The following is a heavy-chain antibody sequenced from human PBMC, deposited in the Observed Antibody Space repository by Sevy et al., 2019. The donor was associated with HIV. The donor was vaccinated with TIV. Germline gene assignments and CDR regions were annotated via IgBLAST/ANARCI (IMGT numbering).Heavy chain of an antibody. Sequence: SETLSLTCTVSGGSISSSSYYWGWIRQPPGQGLEWIGSIYYSGSTYYNPSLKRRVTISVDTSKNQFSLKLSSVTAADTAVYYCARGKRVGQIDYWGQGTLVTVSS. J-gene: IGHJ4*02. D-gene: IGHD1-26*01. V-gene: IGHV4-39*01. CDR1: GGSISSSSYY. CDR3: ARGKRVGQIDY. CDR2: IYYSGST.